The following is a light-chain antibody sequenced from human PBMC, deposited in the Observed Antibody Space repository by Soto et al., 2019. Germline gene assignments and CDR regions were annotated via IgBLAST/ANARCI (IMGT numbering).Light chain of an antibody. Sequence: DIVMTQSPDSLAVSLGERATINCKSSQSVLYSSNNKNYLAWYQQKPGQPPKLLIYWASTRESGVPDRFSGSGSGTDFTLTISSLQAEDVAVYYCLQYYNALLTIGQGTKVEIK. CDR3: LQYYNALLT. J-gene: IGKJ1*01. CDR1: QSVLYSSNNKNY. V-gene: IGKV4-1*01. CDR2: WAS.